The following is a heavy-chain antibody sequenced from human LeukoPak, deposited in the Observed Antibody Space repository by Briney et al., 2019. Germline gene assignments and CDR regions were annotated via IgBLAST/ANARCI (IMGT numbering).Heavy chain of an antibody. D-gene: IGHD6-6*01. CDR1: GGTFSSYA. J-gene: IGHJ4*02. CDR3: ARNAGFASSSYYFDY. V-gene: IGHV1-69*01. Sequence: GSSVKVSCKASGGTFSSYAISWVRQAPGQGLEWMGGIIPIFGTANYAQKFQGRVTITADESTSTAYMELSSLRSEDTAVYYCARNAGFASSSYYFDYWGQGTLVTVSS. CDR2: IIPIFGTA.